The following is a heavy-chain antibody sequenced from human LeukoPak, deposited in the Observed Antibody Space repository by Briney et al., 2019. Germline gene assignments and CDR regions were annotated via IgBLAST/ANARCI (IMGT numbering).Heavy chain of an antibody. D-gene: IGHD6-19*01. CDR1: GFTFSNAW. CDR2: IKSKTDGGTT. CDR3: TTGRGWYPKNDY. V-gene: IGHV3-15*01. Sequence: PGGSLRLSCAASGFTFSNAWMSWVRQAPGKGLEWVGRIKSKTDGGTTGYAAPVKGRFTISRDDSKNTLYLQMNSLKTEDTAVYYCTTGRGWYPKNDYWGQGTLVTVSS. J-gene: IGHJ4*02.